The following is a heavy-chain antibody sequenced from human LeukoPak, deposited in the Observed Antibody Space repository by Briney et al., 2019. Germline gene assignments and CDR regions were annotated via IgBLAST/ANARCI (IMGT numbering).Heavy chain of an antibody. V-gene: IGHV1-69*13. Sequence: SVKVSCKASGGTFSSYAISWVRQAPGQGLEWMGGIIPIFGTANYAQKFQGRVTITADESTSTAYLELSSLRSEDTAVYYCARAGPYGDYLDYWGQGTLVTVSS. J-gene: IGHJ4*02. D-gene: IGHD4-17*01. CDR3: ARAGPYGDYLDY. CDR1: GGTFSSYA. CDR2: IIPIFGTA.